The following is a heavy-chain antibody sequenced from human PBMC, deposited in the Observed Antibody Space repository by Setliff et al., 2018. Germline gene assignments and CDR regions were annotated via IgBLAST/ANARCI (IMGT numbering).Heavy chain of an antibody. J-gene: IGHJ4*02. CDR1: GFTFSRYW. D-gene: IGHD3-16*01. V-gene: IGHV3-7*01. CDR2: IKQDGSEK. CDR3: ARDGGEY. Sequence: GGSLRLSCAASGFTFSRYWMSWVRQAPGKGLEWVANIKQDGSEKYYVDSVKGRFTISRDHAKNSLYLQMNSLRAEDTAVYYCARDGGEYWGQGTLVTVSS.